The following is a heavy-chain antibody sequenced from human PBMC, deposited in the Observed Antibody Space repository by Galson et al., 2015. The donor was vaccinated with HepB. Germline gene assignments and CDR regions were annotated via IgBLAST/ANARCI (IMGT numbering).Heavy chain of an antibody. J-gene: IGHJ3*02. CDR1: GFTFSSYG. Sequence: SLRLSCATSGFTFSSYGMHWVRQAPGKGLEWVAVIWYDGNNKDYADSVKGRFTISRDNSKNTLYLQMNSQRAEDTAVYYCAREGHSSSWGYDVFDMWGQGTKVTVSS. CDR2: IWYDGNNK. V-gene: IGHV3-33*01. CDR3: AREGHSSSWGYDVFDM. D-gene: IGHD6-13*01.